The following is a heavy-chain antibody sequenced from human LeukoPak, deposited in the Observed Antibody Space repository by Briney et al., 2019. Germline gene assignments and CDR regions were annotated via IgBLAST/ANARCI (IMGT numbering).Heavy chain of an antibody. D-gene: IGHD1-14*01. CDR1: GFPFKLYA. J-gene: IGHJ4*02. CDR2: ISGSGGST. Sequence: SGGSLRLSCAASGFPFKLYAMSWVRQAPGKGLEWVSGISGSGGSTYYADSVKGRFTISRDNSKNTLYLQMDSLRTEHTAVDYCAESYDYTYNPTGYFDYWGQGTLVTVSS. V-gene: IGHV3-23*01. CDR3: AESYDYTYNPTGYFDY.